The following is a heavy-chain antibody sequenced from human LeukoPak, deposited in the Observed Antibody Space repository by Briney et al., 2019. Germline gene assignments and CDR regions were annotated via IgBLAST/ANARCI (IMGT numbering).Heavy chain of an antibody. CDR3: ARLCSIRWCLHDWFDP. CDR1: GYTFTXYG. J-gene: IGHJ5*02. Sequence: KVXXKXXGYTFTXYGISWVRQAPGQGLEWMGWISADNGNTDYAQRFQGRVTMTTDTSTSTAYMELRSLRSDDTAVYYCARLCSIRWCLHDWFDPWGQGTLVTVSS. CDR2: ISADNGNT. D-gene: IGHD2-21*01. V-gene: IGHV1-18*01.